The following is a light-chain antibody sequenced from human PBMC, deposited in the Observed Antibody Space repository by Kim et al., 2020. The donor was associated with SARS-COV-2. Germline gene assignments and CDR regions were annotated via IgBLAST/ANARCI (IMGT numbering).Light chain of an antibody. Sequence: LGQTGRITGQGDSLRSYLASWYQQKPGQAPLLVINARNKRPSGIPYRFSGSTSGNTASLTITGAQAEDEADYYCNSRDSSGDHLLFGGGTQLTVL. V-gene: IGLV3-19*01. CDR3: NSRDSSGDHLL. J-gene: IGLJ2*01. CDR1: SLRSYL. CDR2: ARN.